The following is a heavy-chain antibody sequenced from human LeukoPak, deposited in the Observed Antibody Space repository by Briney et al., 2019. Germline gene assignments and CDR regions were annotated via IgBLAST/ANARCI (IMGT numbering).Heavy chain of an antibody. Sequence: SETLSVNCTVSGDSISSNYWSWIRQPPGKGLEWIGYLYYNGNPNYNPSLKSRVTISADTSENQFFLKLSSVTAADTAVHYCARGPSCGWYYFTYWGQGTLVTVSS. D-gene: IGHD6-19*01. V-gene: IGHV4-59*01. CDR2: LYYNGNP. CDR1: GDSISSNY. J-gene: IGHJ4*02. CDR3: ARGPSCGWYYFTY.